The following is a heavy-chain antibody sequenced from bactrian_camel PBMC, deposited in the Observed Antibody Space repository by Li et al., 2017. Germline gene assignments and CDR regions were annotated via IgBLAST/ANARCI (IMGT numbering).Heavy chain of an antibody. D-gene: IGHD1*01. V-gene: IGHV3S53*01. Sequence: QVQLVESGGGSVEPGGSLRLSCAASGYSYSGMGWFRQTPGKEREVVAAFGPSNTWYSDSVKGRFTISKDNAKKTVYLQINYLRPEDTAMYYCAADLLLMRPLDASEYKYWGQGPRSPSP. CDR1: GYSYSG. CDR3: AADLLLMRPLDASEYKY. J-gene: IGHJ4*01. CDR2: FGPSNT.